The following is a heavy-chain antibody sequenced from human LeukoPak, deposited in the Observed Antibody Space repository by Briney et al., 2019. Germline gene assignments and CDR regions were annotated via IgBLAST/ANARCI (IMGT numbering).Heavy chain of an antibody. CDR3: ARASWDTPYSDYYYYYMDV. D-gene: IGHD5-18*01. CDR2: ISPNSGGT. J-gene: IGHJ6*03. Sequence: ASVKVSCKASGYTFTGYYMHWVRQAPGQGLEWMGWISPNSGGTNYAQKFQGRVTMTRDTSISTAYMELSRLRSDDTAVYYCARASWDTPYSDYYYYYMDVWGKGTTVTVSS. V-gene: IGHV1-2*02. CDR1: GYTFTGYY.